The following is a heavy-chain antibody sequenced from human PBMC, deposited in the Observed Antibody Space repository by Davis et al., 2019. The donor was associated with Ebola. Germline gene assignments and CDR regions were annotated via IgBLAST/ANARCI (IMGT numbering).Heavy chain of an antibody. CDR2: IIPIFGTA. CDR1: GVTFSSYA. D-gene: IGHD1-1*01. J-gene: IGHJ5*02. Sequence: SVKVSCKASGVTFSSYAISWVRQAPGQGLEWMGGIIPIFGTANYAQKFQGRVTITADESTSTAYMELSSLRSEGTAVYYCAGEGSEISTFDPWGQGTLVTVSS. V-gene: IGHV1-69*13. CDR3: AGEGSEISTFDP.